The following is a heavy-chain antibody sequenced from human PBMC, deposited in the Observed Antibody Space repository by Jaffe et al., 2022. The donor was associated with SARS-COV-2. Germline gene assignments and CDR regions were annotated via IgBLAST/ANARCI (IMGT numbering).Heavy chain of an antibody. Sequence: QLQLQESGPGLVKPSETLSLTCTVSGGSISSNSYYWGWIRQPPGKGLEWIGSIYYSGTAHYNPSLKSRVTMSVDTSKNQFSLKLISVTASDTALYYCARPYSGGWFGSSAMGVWGQGTTVTVSS. CDR2: IYYSGTA. V-gene: IGHV4-39*01. J-gene: IGHJ6*02. CDR3: ARPYSGGWFGSSAMGV. D-gene: IGHD6-19*01. CDR1: GGSISSNSYY.